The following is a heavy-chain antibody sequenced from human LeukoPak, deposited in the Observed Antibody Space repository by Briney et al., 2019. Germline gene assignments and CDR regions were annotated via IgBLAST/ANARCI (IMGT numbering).Heavy chain of an antibody. CDR1: GGSISSSSYY. CDR3: ARVPYCTNGVCYTNFDY. D-gene: IGHD2-8*01. J-gene: IGHJ4*02. V-gene: IGHV4-39*07. Sequence: SETLSLTCTVSGGSISSSSYYWGWIRQPPGKGLGWIGSIYHSGSTYYNPSLKSRVTISADTSKNQFSLKLSSVTAADTAVYYCARVPYCTNGVCYTNFDYWGQGTLVTVS. CDR2: IYHSGST.